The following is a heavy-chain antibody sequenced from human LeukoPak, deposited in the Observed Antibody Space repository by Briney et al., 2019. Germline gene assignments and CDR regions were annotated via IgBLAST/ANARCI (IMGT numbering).Heavy chain of an antibody. Sequence: ASVKVSCKASGYTFTSYDINWVRQATGQGLEWMGWMNPNSGNTGYAQKFQGRVTMTRNTSISTAYMELSSLRSEDTAVFFHAEDGIRDFDWLLSPQLYYYYGMDVWGQGTTVTVSS. D-gene: IGHD3-9*01. J-gene: IGHJ6*02. V-gene: IGHV1-8*01. CDR3: AEDGIRDFDWLLSPQLYYYYGMDV. CDR1: GYTFTSYD. CDR2: MNPNSGNT.